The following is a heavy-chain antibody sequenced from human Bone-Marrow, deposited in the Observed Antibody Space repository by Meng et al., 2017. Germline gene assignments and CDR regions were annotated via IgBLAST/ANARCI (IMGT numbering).Heavy chain of an antibody. CDR3: ARSDIQWEVAWFDP. CDR2: FITLFGTS. CDR1: GGSFSSHA. J-gene: IGHJ5*01. V-gene: IGHV1-69*05. Sequence: SVKVSCKASGGSFSSHAVSWVRQAPGQGREWIGTFITLFGTSSYAQKLLGRIDITTDASADTSYMELFSLTSEDTAVYYWARSDIQWEVAWFDPWGQGTLVTGAS. D-gene: IGHD1-26*01.